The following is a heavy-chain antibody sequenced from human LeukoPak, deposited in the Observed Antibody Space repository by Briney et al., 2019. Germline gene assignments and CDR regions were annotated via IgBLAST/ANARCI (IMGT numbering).Heavy chain of an antibody. Sequence: GGSLRLSCAASGLTFSSYGMHWVRQAPGKGLEWVAVISFDGSDKFYGDSVKGRFTISRDNSKNTLYLQMNSLRAEDTAVYYCARRLEMATIKNWGAFDIWGQGTMVTVSS. D-gene: IGHD5-24*01. J-gene: IGHJ3*02. CDR1: GLTFSSYG. V-gene: IGHV3-30*03. CDR2: ISFDGSDK. CDR3: ARRLEMATIKNWGAFDI.